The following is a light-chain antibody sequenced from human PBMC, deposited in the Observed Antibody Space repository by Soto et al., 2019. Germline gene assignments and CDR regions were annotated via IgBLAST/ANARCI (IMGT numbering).Light chain of an antibody. CDR2: DAS. Sequence: DIPMTQSPSTLSASVGDRVTITCRASQTVNQWVAWFQHKKGKAPILLVYDASSLESGVPSRFSGGGFGTKFTLTISNLQPDDFATYYCQQYHSDRTFGLGTRVEV. CDR3: QQYHSDRT. CDR1: QTVNQW. V-gene: IGKV1-5*01. J-gene: IGKJ1*01.